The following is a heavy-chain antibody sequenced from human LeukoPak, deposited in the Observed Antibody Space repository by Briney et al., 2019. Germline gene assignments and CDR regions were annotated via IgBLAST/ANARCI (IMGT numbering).Heavy chain of an antibody. V-gene: IGHV1-69*05. CDR3: ARDSFNCTNGVCSLSDY. D-gene: IGHD2-8*01. Sequence: ASVKVSCKASGYTFTGYYMHWVRQAPGQGLEWMGRIIPIFGTANYAQKFQGRVTITTDESTSTAYMELSSLRSEDTAVYYCARDSFNCTNGVCSLSDYWGQGTLVTVSS. CDR1: GYTFTGYY. J-gene: IGHJ4*02. CDR2: IIPIFGTA.